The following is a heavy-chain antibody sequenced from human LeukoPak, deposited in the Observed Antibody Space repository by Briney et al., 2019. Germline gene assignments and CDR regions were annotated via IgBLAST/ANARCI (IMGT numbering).Heavy chain of an antibody. Sequence: GASVKVSCKVSGYTLTELSMHWVRQAPGKGLEWMGGFDPEDGETIYAQKFQGRVTMTEDTSTDTAYMELSSLRSEDTAVNYCATLGMVRGVIIHDAFDIWGQGTMVTVSS. D-gene: IGHD3-10*01. J-gene: IGHJ3*02. CDR2: FDPEDGET. V-gene: IGHV1-24*01. CDR3: ATLGMVRGVIIHDAFDI. CDR1: GYTLTELS.